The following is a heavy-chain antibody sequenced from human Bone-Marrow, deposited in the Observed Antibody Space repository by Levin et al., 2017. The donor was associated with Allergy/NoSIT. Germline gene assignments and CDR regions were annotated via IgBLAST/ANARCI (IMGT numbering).Heavy chain of an antibody. V-gene: IGHV6-1*01. CDR1: GDSVSSNGAT. J-gene: IGHJ6*02. D-gene: IGHD5-12*01. Sequence: SETLSLTCVISGDSVSSNGATWNWIRQSPSRGLEWLGRTYFRSRWSHDYPSSVQGRVTINADTSQNQFTLELNAATPEDTGVYYCARALVATLYGMDIWGQGTTVTVSS. CDR3: ARALVATLYGMDI. CDR2: TYFRSRWSH.